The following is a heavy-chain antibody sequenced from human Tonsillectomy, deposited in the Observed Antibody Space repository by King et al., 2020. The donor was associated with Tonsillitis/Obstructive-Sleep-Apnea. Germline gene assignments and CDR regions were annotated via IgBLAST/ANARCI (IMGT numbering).Heavy chain of an antibody. CDR1: GGSISSSSYS. CDR2: FYFDGRT. V-gene: IGHV4-39*01. D-gene: IGHD3-22*01. Sequence: QLQESGPGLAKPLETLSLTCTVSGGSISSSSYSWGWIRQPPGKGLECIGSFYFDGRTHYNPSLKSRVTISVDTAKRQFSLKLSSVTAADTAVYYCARLPPAYDSNGYYTYYFDYWGQGTLVTVSS. J-gene: IGHJ4*02. CDR3: ARLPPAYDSNGYYTYYFDY.